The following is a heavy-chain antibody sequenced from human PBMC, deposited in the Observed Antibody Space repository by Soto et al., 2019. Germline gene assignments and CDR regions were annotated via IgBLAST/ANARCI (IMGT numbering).Heavy chain of an antibody. J-gene: IGHJ5*02. V-gene: IGHV1-2*06. CDR1: GYTFTGCF. CDR3: ANRPPAPDGFDP. Sequence: ASVKVSCKDSGYTFTGCFIHWLRHAPGQGLECMGRINPNSGATNYARKFHDRVTMTRDTSINTAYMELSSLRSDDTAIYYCANRPPAPDGFDPWGQGTLITVSS. CDR2: INPNSGAT.